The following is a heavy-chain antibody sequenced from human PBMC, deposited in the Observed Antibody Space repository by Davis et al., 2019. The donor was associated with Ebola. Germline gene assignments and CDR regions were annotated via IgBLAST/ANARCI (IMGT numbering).Heavy chain of an antibody. V-gene: IGHV3-73*01. D-gene: IGHD3-22*01. CDR2: IRTRTNNYAT. J-gene: IGHJ4*02. Sequence: GESLKISCAASGFSFSVSAIHWVRQASGKGPEWVGRIRTRTNNYATAYAASVKGRFTISRDDSKSIAYLQMNSLKTEDTAVYYCTRAYYYDSSGYYRYWGQGTLVTVSS. CDR3: TRAYYYDSSGYYRY. CDR1: GFSFSVSA.